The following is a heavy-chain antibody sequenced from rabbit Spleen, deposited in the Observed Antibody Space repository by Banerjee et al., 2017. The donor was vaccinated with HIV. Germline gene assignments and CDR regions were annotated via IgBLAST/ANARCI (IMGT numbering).Heavy chain of an antibody. CDR2: IVNGDGST. CDR3: ARETWGATGWNFGW. Sequence: QSLEESGGDLVKPGASLTLTCTVSGFTLSSYWMCWVRQAPGKGLEWIACIVNGDGSTFYASWAKGRFTISKTSSTTVTLQVTSLTAADTATYFCARETWGATGWNFGWWGQGTLVTVS. D-gene: IGHD4-1*01. CDR1: GFTLSSYW. V-gene: IGHV1S40*01. J-gene: IGHJ4*01.